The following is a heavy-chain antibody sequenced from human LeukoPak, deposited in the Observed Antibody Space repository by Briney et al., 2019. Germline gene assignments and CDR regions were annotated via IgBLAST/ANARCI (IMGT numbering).Heavy chain of an antibody. Sequence: SETLSLTCSVFGASFSTNYWSWIRQPPGRGLEWIGYVFDSGSTNYNPSLKSRVTISVDTSTKQFSLRLSSVTAADTAVYYCARLYQQSKWKYYYYYMDVWGKGTAVTVSS. CDR1: GASFSTNY. V-gene: IGHV4-59*01. CDR3: ARLYQQSKWKYYYYYMDV. D-gene: IGHD1-1*01. CDR2: VFDSGST. J-gene: IGHJ6*03.